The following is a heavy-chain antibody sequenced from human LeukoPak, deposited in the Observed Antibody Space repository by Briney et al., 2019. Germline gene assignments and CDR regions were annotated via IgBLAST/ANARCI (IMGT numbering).Heavy chain of an antibody. CDR3: ARTEYSSSWSTAAYYFDY. Sequence: SGPVLVKPTETLTLTCTVSGFSLSNARMGVSWIRQPPGKALEWLAHIFSNDEKSYSTSLKSRLTISKDTSKSQVVLTMTNMDPVDTATYYYARTEYSSSWSTAAYYFDYWGQGTLVTVSS. CDR2: IFSNDEK. V-gene: IGHV2-26*01. D-gene: IGHD6-13*01. CDR1: GFSLSNARMG. J-gene: IGHJ4*02.